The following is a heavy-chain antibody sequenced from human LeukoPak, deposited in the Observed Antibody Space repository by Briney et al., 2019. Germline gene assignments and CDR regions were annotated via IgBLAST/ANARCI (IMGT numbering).Heavy chain of an antibody. CDR2: ICSSGST. CDR3: ARVRAMFDF. D-gene: IGHD2-2*01. Sequence: SETLSLTCSVSGASITTSGSCWSWIRQHPGKGLEWIGYICSSGSTYYNPCLKSRVTISVDTSKNQFSLKLTSVTAADTAVYYCARVRAMFDFWGQGTLVTVSS. CDR1: GASITTSGSC. V-gene: IGHV4-31*03. J-gene: IGHJ4*02.